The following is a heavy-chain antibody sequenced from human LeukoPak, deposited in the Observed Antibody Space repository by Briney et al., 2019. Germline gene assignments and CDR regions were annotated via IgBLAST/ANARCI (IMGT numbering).Heavy chain of an antibody. J-gene: IGHJ6*02. CDR2: ISGSSGFI. CDR3: ARDQNYSFGLDV. V-gene: IGHV3-21*01. Sequence: PGGSLRLSCAASGFTFSPYTMNCVRQAPGKGLEWVSSISGSSGFIYYADSLKGRFTISRDNAKNSLYLQMNSLRAEDTAVYYCARDQNYSFGLDVWGQGTTVTVSS. CDR1: GFTFSPYT.